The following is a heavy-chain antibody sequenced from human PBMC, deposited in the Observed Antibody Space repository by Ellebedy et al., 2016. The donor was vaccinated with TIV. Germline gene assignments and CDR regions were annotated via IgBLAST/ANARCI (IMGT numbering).Heavy chain of an antibody. CDR3: ARGAQRYGSGSYQTPFDY. Sequence: MPSETLSLTCAVYGGSFSGYYWSWIRQPPGKGLEWIGEINHSGSTNYNPSLKSRVTISVDTSKNQFSLKLSSVTDADTAVYYCARGAQRYGSGSYQTPFDYWGQGTLVTVSS. J-gene: IGHJ4*02. CDR1: GGSFSGYY. D-gene: IGHD3-10*01. CDR2: INHSGST. V-gene: IGHV4-34*01.